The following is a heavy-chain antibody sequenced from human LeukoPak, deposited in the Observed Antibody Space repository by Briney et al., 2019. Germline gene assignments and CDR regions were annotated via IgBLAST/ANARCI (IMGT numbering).Heavy chain of an antibody. V-gene: IGHV3-23*01. J-gene: IGHJ4*02. CDR2: ISGSGGST. Sequence: PGGSLRLSCAASGFTFSSYAMSWVRQAPGKGLEWVSAISGSGGSTYYADSVKGRFTISRDNAKNSLFLQMNSLRVEDTAVYYCATWTGITPYWGQGTLVTVSS. CDR1: GFTFSSYA. D-gene: IGHD1-20*01. CDR3: ATWTGITPY.